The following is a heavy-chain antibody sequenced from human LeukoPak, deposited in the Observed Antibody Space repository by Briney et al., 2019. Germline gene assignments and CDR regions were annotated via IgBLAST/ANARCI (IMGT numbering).Heavy chain of an antibody. CDR1: GGSISSNSYY. V-gene: IGHV4-39*07. CDR2: IYYSGRT. D-gene: IGHD6-19*01. Sequence: SETLSLTCTVSGGSISSNSYYWGWIRQPPGKGLEWIGSIYYSGRTYFNPSLKSRVTMSVDTSNNQFSLQLSSVTAADTALYYCARDYGGWYYFDYWGQGTLVTVSS. CDR3: ARDYGGWYYFDY. J-gene: IGHJ4*02.